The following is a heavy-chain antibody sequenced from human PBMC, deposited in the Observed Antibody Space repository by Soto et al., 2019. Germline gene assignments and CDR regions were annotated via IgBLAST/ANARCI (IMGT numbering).Heavy chain of an antibody. D-gene: IGHD3-22*01. CDR2: ISAYNGNA. CDR3: ASTYVSSNSPRFHY. Sequence: ASVKVSCKASGYRFTSYGIIWVRQAPGQGLEWMGWISAYNGNAKYAQKFQGRVTMTTDTSTSTAYMELRSLRSDDTAVYYCASTYVSSNSPRFHYWGKATLVSVSS. J-gene: IGHJ4*02. CDR1: GYRFTSYG. V-gene: IGHV1-18*01.